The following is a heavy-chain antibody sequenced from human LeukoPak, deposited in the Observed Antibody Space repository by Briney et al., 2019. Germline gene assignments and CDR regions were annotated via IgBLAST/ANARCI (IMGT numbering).Heavy chain of an antibody. CDR1: GFTFLTYT. D-gene: IGHD6-13*01. V-gene: IGHV3-21*01. CDR3: ARARIAAAGTGAFDI. J-gene: IGHJ3*02. CDR2: ISSSSAYM. Sequence: PGGSLRLSCAASGFTFLTYTMKWLRQAPGTGLEWVSSISSSSAYMYYADSVKGRFTISRDDAKNSLYLQMNSLRAEDTAVYYCARARIAAAGTGAFDIWGQGTMVTVSS.